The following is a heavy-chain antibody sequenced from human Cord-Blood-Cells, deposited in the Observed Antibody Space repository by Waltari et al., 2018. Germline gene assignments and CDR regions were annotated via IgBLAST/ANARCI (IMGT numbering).Heavy chain of an antibody. J-gene: IGHJ4*02. CDR3: ARDLGAGDYYGSGINY. V-gene: IGHV1-69*01. CDR1: GGTFSSYA. Sequence: QVQLVQSGAEVKNPGSSVKVSCKASGGTFSSYAISWVRQAPGQGLEWMGGIIPILGTANYAQKFQGRVTITADESTSTAYMELSSLRSEDTAVYYCARDLGAGDYYGSGINYWGQGTLVTVSS. CDR2: IIPILGTA. D-gene: IGHD3-10*01.